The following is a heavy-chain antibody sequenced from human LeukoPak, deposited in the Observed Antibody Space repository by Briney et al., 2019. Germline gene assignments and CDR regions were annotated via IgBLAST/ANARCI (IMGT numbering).Heavy chain of an antibody. CDR2: ISGSTTST. Sequence: GGSLRLYCAASGFTFSNYVMAWVRQAPGKGLEWVSAISGSTTSTYNADSVKGRFTISRDNSKNTLYLQMNSLRADDTAVYYCAKASDSSRPYYFDYWGQGTLVTVSS. D-gene: IGHD6-13*01. V-gene: IGHV3-23*01. J-gene: IGHJ4*02. CDR1: GFTFSNYV. CDR3: AKASDSSRPYYFDY.